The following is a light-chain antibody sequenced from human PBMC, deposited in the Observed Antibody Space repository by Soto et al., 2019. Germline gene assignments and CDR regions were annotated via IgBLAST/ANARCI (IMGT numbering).Light chain of an antibody. V-gene: IGLV2-14*01. Sequence: SLNQPAPLSGAPGQATTISCPGTSHDVGGYNYVSWYQQHPGKAPKLMIYDVSNRPSGVSNRFSGSKSGNTASLTISGLQAEDEADYYCSSYTSSSTYVFGTGTKVTVL. CDR3: SSYTSSSTYV. CDR2: DVS. J-gene: IGLJ1*01. CDR1: SHDVGGYNY.